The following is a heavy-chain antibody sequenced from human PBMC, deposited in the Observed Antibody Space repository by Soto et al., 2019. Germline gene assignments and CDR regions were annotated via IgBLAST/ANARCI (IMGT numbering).Heavy chain of an antibody. CDR3: AKDRKDYGAQSAPFDY. CDR2: ISGSGGST. V-gene: IGHV3-23*01. Sequence: EVQLLESGGGLVQPGGSLRLSCAASGFTFSSYAMSWVRQAPGKGLEWVSAISGSGGSTYYADSVKGRFTISRDNSKNTRYRQMNSLRAEDTAVYYCAKDRKDYGAQSAPFDYWGQGPLFTVSS. D-gene: IGHD4-17*01. CDR1: GFTFSSYA. J-gene: IGHJ4*02.